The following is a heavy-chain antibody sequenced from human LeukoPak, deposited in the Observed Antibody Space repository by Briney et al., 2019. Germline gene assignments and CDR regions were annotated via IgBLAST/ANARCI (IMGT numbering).Heavy chain of an antibody. CDR3: ARDPLQQLVNQIDY. CDR1: GFTFSTYS. CDR2: ISSSSTTI. Sequence: PGGSLRLSCAASGFTFSTYSMNWVRQAPGKGLEWVSYISSSSTTIYYADSVKGRFTISRDDAKNSLYLQMNSLRAEDTAVYYCARDPLQQLVNQIDYWGQGTLVTVSS. J-gene: IGHJ4*02. V-gene: IGHV3-48*04. D-gene: IGHD6-13*01.